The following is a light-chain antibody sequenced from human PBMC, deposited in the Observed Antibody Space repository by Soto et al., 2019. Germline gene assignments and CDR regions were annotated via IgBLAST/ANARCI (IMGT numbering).Light chain of an antibody. V-gene: IGLV2-8*01. J-gene: IGLJ2*01. CDR3: TSYGGRDNLI. CDR2: EVN. CDR1: SSDIGAYNY. Sequence: QSVLTQPPSASGSPGQSVTISCTGTSSDIGAYNYVSWFQQHPGEAPKLIISEVNKQPSGVPNRFSGSKSGNTASLTVSGLQAEDEAGYYCTSYGGRDNLIFGGGTKLTVL.